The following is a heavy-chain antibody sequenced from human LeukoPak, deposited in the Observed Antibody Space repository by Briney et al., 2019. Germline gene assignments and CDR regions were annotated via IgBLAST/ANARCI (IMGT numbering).Heavy chain of an antibody. CDR1: GFTFGDYA. V-gene: IGHV3-49*04. Sequence: GRSLRLSCTASGFTFGDYAMSWVRQAPGKGLEWVGFIRSKGYGGTPGYAASVRGRFTVSRDDSKGIAYLQMSSLKTEDTAVYYCARAGKRDIVAVPAAHDYWGQGTLVTVSS. CDR2: IRSKGYGGTP. D-gene: IGHD2-2*01. J-gene: IGHJ4*02. CDR3: ARAGKRDIVAVPAAHDY.